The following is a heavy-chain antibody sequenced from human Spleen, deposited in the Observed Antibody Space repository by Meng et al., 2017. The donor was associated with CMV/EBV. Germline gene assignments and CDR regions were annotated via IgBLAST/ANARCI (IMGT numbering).Heavy chain of an antibody. Sequence: GESLKISCAASGFTVSSNYMSWVRQAPGKGLEWVSVIYSGGSTYYADSVKGRFTISRDNSRNTVYLQMNSLRPEDTSVYFCTRAGEGHWGSDCWGQGTLVTVSS. CDR1: GFTVSSNY. J-gene: IGHJ4*02. CDR3: TRAGEGHWGSDC. D-gene: IGHD7-27*01. V-gene: IGHV3-53*01. CDR2: IYSGGST.